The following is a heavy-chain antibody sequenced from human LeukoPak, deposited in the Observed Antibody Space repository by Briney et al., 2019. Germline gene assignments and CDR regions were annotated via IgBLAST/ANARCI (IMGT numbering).Heavy chain of an antibody. CDR2: ISGSGGST. CDR3: AKDWTYYYDSSGPYWYFDL. J-gene: IGHJ2*01. D-gene: IGHD3-22*01. V-gene: IGHV3-23*01. CDR1: GFTFSSYA. Sequence: PGGSLRLSCAASGFTFSSYAMSWVRQAPGKGLEWVSAISGSGGSTYYADSVKGRFTISRDNSKNTLYLQMNSLRAEDTAVYYCAKDWTYYYDSSGPYWYFDLWGRGTLVTVSS.